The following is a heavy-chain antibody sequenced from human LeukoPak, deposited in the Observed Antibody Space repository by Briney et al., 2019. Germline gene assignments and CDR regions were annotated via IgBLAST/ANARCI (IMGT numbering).Heavy chain of an antibody. CDR3: AKDLIAYYYDISGYSPDY. D-gene: IGHD3-22*01. J-gene: IGHJ4*02. V-gene: IGHV3-43*02. CDR2: ISGDGGST. Sequence: GGSLRLSCAASGFTFDDYAMHWVRQAPGKGLEGVSLISGDGGSTYFADSVKGRFTISRDNSKNSLYLQMNSLRTEDTALYYCAKDLIAYYYDISGYSPDYWGQGTLVTVPS. CDR1: GFTFDDYA.